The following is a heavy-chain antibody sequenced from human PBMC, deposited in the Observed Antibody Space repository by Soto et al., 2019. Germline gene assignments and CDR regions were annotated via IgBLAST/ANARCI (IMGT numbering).Heavy chain of an antibody. V-gene: IGHV4-30-2*01. J-gene: IGHJ5*02. CDR2: IYHSGST. CDR3: VGSIGAFWFDP. D-gene: IGHD5-12*01. CDR1: GGSISSGGYS. Sequence: SETLSLTCAVSGGSISSGGYSWIWIRQAPGKGLEWIGYIYHSGSTYYNPSLKSRVTISVDRSKNQFSLKLSSVTAADTAVYYCVGSIGAFWFDPFGQGTLVTVS.